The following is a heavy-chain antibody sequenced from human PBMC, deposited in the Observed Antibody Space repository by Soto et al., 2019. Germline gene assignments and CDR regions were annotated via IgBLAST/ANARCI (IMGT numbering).Heavy chain of an antibody. D-gene: IGHD6-19*01. CDR1: GYTFTSYA. J-gene: IGHJ4*02. Sequence: QVQLVQSGAEVKKPGASVKVSCKASGYTFTSYAMHWVRQAPGQRLEWMGWINAGNGNTKYSQKFQGRVTITRDTSASTAYKELSGLRSEDTPVYYCARAGFRGISVAGTFDYWGQGTLVIFSS. CDR3: ARAGFRGISVAGTFDY. V-gene: IGHV1-3*01. CDR2: INAGNGNT.